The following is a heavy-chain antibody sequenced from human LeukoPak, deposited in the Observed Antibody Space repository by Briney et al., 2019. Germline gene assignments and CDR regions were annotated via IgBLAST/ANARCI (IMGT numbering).Heavy chain of an antibody. V-gene: IGHV4-38-2*02. D-gene: IGHD2-2*02. CDR2: IYHSGGT. Sequence: PSETLSLTCTVSGYSISSGYYWGWIRQPPGKGLEWIGSIYHSGGTFYNPSLKSRVTISVDTSKNQFSLKLTSVTAADTAVYYCAREVGYQLLYFPDYWGQGTLVTVSS. CDR3: AREVGYQLLYFPDY. CDR1: GYSISSGYY. J-gene: IGHJ4*02.